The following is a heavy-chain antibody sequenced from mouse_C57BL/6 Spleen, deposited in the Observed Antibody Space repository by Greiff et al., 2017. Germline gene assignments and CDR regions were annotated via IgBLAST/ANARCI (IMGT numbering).Heavy chain of an antibody. Sequence: VQLQQPGAELVKPGASVKMSCKASGYTFTSYWITWVKQRPGQGLEWIGDIYPGSGSSTYNEKFKSKATLTVDTPSSTAYMQLSSLTSEDSAVYYCARRYYGGYWGQGTTLTVSS. CDR3: ARRYYGGY. CDR1: GYTFTSYW. D-gene: IGHD1-2*01. J-gene: IGHJ2*01. V-gene: IGHV1-55*01. CDR2: IYPGSGSS.